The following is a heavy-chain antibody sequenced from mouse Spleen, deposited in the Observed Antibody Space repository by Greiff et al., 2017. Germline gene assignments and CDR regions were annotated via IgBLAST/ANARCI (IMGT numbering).Heavy chain of an antibody. CDR1: GFTFSSYA. J-gene: IGHJ2*01. Sequence: EVKLVESGGGLVKPGGSLKLSCAASGFTFSSYAMSWVRQTPEKRLEWFATISSGGSYTYYPDSVKGRFTISRDNAKNTLYLQMSSLRSEDTAMYYCARLTTVVAPFDYWGQGTTLTVSS. CDR3: ARLTTVVAPFDY. V-gene: IGHV5-9-1*01. CDR2: ISSGGSYT. D-gene: IGHD1-1*01.